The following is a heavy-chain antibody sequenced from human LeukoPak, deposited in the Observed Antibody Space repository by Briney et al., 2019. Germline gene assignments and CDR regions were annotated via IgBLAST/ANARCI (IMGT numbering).Heavy chain of an antibody. CDR2: IRNDGSYK. D-gene: IGHD3-10*01. Sequence: GGSLRLSCAASGFTFSTYGMHWVRQAPGKGLEWVAFIRNDGSYKYYADSMKGRFTISRDNSKNTLYLQMNSLRDEDTAVYYCAKDSSGSGSYDFGDYWGQGTLVTVSS. CDR1: GFTFSTYG. CDR3: AKDSSGSGSYDFGDY. J-gene: IGHJ4*02. V-gene: IGHV3-30*02.